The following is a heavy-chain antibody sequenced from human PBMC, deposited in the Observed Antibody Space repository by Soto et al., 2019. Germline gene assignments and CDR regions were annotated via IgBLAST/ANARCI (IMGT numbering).Heavy chain of an antibody. D-gene: IGHD3-16*01. V-gene: IGHV4-31*03. CDR1: GGSINSGGYC. Sequence: QVPLQETGPGLVKPSQTLSLTCSVSGGSINSGGYCWSWLRQHPGTGQDWIGCISYGGSTSYNPVLKSRVTISVDTSKNLFPLKLTSVTAADTAVYYGSGGILCWGQGALITVSS. J-gene: IGHJ4*02. CDR3: SGGILC. CDR2: ISYGGST.